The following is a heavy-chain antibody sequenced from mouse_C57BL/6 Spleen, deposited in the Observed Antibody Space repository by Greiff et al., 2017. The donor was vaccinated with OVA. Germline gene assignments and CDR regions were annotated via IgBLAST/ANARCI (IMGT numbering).Heavy chain of an antibody. D-gene: IGHD1-1*01. J-gene: IGHJ4*01. CDR2: IRNKANGYTT. CDR3: ARSPLTTVVMDY. Sequence: EVMLVESGGGLVQPGGSLSLSCAASGFTFTDYYMSWVRQPPGKALEWLGFIRNKANGYTTEYSASVKGRFTISRDNSQSILYLQMNALRAEDSATYYCARSPLTTVVMDYWGQGTSVTVSS. CDR1: GFTFTDYY. V-gene: IGHV7-3*01.